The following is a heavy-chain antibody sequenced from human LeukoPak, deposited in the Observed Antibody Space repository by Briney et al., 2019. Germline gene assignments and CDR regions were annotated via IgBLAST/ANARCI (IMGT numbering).Heavy chain of an antibody. V-gene: IGHV3-11*01. J-gene: IGHJ4*02. CDR2: ISGSGSTI. D-gene: IGHD3-22*01. CDR1: GFTFSDYY. Sequence: GRSLRLSCAASGFTFSDYYMSWIRQAPGKGLEWVSYISGSGSTIYYADSVKGRFTISRDNAKNSLYLQMNNLRVEDTAVYYCARERRDSSGYYQPFDYWGQGTLVTVSS. CDR3: ARERRDSSGYYQPFDY.